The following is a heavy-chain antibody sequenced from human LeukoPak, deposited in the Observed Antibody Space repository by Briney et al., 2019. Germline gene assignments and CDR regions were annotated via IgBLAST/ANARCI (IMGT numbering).Heavy chain of an antibody. J-gene: IGHJ5*02. Sequence: SETLSLTCTVSGVSISSYYWSWIRQPPRKGLEWIGYIYYSGSTNYNPSLKSRVTISVDTSKNQFSLKLNSVTAADTAVYYCARHYGPWGQGTLVTVSS. D-gene: IGHD3-10*01. CDR1: GVSISSYY. CDR3: ARHYGP. V-gene: IGHV4-59*08. CDR2: IYYSGST.